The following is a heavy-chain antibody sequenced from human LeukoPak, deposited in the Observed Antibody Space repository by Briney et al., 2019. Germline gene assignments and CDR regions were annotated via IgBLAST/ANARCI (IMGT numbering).Heavy chain of an antibody. CDR2: MNPNSGNT. V-gene: IGHV1-18*01. J-gene: IGHJ4*02. CDR1: GYTFTSYD. Sequence: ASVKVSCKASGYTFTSYDINWVRQATGQGLEWMGWMNPNSGNTNYAQKLQGRVTMTTDTSTSTAYMELRSLRSDDTAVYYCAIYYGSGSLDRWGQGTLVTVSS. CDR3: AIYYGSGSLDR. D-gene: IGHD3-10*01.